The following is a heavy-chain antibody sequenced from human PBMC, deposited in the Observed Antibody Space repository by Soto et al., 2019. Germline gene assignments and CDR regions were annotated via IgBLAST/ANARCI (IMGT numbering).Heavy chain of an antibody. CDR3: AREYMGSYRTDS. D-gene: IGHD1-1*01. CDR1: GGSISSSSYY. Sequence: PSETLSLTCTVSGGSISSSSYYWGWVRQPPGKGLEWIGSIYYSGTTYYSPSLKGRVTISVDTSKSQFSLNLTSVTAADTAVYYCAREYMGSYRTDSWGQGNLVTVSS. CDR2: IYYSGTT. J-gene: IGHJ5*02. V-gene: IGHV4-39*02.